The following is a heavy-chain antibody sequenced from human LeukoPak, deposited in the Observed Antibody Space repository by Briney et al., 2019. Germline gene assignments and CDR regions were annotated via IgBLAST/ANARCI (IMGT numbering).Heavy chain of an antibody. CDR2: ISYDGSNK. CDR3: ARDYALGAAYGAFDI. CDR1: GFTFSSYA. V-gene: IGHV3-30-3*01. Sequence: VGSLRLSCAASGFTFSSYAMHWVRQAPGKGLEGVAVISYDGSNKYYADSVKGRFTISRDNSKNTLYLQMNSLRAEDTAVYYCARDYALGAAYGAFDIWGQGTMVTVSS. J-gene: IGHJ3*02. D-gene: IGHD3-16*01.